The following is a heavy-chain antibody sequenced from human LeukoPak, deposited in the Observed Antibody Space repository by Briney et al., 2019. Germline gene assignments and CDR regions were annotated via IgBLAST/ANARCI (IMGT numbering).Heavy chain of an antibody. CDR3: AREAITIFGVVIIPINPYYFDY. J-gene: IGHJ4*02. D-gene: IGHD3-3*01. Sequence: GASVKVSCKASGYTFTGYYMHWVRQAPGQGLEWMGWINPNSGGTNYAQKFQGRVTMTRDTSISTAYMELSRLRSDDTAVYYCAREAITIFGVVIIPINPYYFDYWGQGTLVTVSS. V-gene: IGHV1-2*02. CDR2: INPNSGGT. CDR1: GYTFTGYY.